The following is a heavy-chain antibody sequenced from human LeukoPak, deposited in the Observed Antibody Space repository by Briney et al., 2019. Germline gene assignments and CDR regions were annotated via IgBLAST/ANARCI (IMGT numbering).Heavy chain of an antibody. CDR1: GFTFSSYS. V-gene: IGHV3-21*04. D-gene: IGHD5-18*01. CDR2: ISSSSSYI. J-gene: IGHJ4*02. CDR3: AKDIRYGYSVGDSTFDY. Sequence: SGGSLRLSCAASGFTFSSYSMNRVRQAPGKGLEWVSSISSSSSYIYYADSVKGRFTISRDNSKNTLYLQMNSLRAEDTAVYYCAKDIRYGYSVGDSTFDYWGQGTLVTVSS.